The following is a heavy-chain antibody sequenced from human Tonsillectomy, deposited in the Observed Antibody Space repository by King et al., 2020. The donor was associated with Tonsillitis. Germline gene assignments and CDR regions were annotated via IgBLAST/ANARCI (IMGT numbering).Heavy chain of an antibody. D-gene: IGHD4-23*01. V-gene: IGHV3-30*18. CDR3: AKDYGGNRYAFDI. Sequence: VQLVESGGGGVQPGRSLRLSCAASGFIFSSYGIHWVRQPPGKGLDWLAVISYDVSNIYYADSLKGRFTISRDNSKNTLYLQMNSLRADDTAVYYCAKDYGGNRYAFDIWGQGTMVTVSS. CDR1: GFIFSSYG. CDR2: ISYDVSNI. J-gene: IGHJ3*02.